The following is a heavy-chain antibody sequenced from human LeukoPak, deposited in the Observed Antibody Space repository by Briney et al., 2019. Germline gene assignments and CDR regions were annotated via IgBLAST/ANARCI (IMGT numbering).Heavy chain of an antibody. Sequence: ASVNVSCKASGYIFTDFYMHWVRQAPGQGLEWMGCIIPNSGGTNYAQKFQGRVTMTRDTSISTAYMELSRLTSDDTAVYYCARGYGGNSFTPWGQGTLVTVSS. J-gene: IGHJ5*02. D-gene: IGHD4-23*01. CDR3: ARGYGGNSFTP. V-gene: IGHV1-2*02. CDR1: GYIFTDFY. CDR2: IIPNSGGT.